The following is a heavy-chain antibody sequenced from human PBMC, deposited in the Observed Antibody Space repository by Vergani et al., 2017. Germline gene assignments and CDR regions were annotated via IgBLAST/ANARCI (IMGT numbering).Heavy chain of an antibody. D-gene: IGHD6-13*01. CDR3: AKPTAAGTDWFDP. CDR2: IRYDGSNK. Sequence: QVQLVESGGGVVQPGGSLRLSCAASGFTFSSYGMHWVRQAPGKGLEWVAFIRYDGSNKYYADSVKGRFTISRDNSKNTLYLQMNSLGAEDTAVYYCAKPTAAGTDWFDPWGQGTLVTVSS. V-gene: IGHV3-30*02. CDR1: GFTFSSYG. J-gene: IGHJ5*02.